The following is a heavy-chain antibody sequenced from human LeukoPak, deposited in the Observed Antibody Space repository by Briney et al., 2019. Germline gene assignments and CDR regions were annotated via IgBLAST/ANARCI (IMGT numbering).Heavy chain of an antibody. V-gene: IGHV1-2*02. Sequence: ASVKVSCKASGYTFTGYYMHWVRQAPGQGLEWMGWINPNGGGTNYAQKFQGRVTMTRDTSISTAYMELSRLRSDDTAVYYCARDRKVVVALYGEFDPWGQGTLVTVSS. CDR1: GYTFTGYY. CDR3: ARDRKVVVALYGEFDP. J-gene: IGHJ5*02. CDR2: INPNGGGT. D-gene: IGHD2-15*01.